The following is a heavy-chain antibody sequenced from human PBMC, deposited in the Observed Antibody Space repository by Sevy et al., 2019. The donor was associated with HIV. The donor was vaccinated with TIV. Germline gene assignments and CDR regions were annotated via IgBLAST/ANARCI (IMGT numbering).Heavy chain of an antibody. CDR2: INPNSGGT. CDR1: GYTFTGYY. V-gene: IGHV1-2*06. Sequence: ASVKVSCKASGYTFTGYYMHWVRQAPGQGLEWMGRINPNSGGTNYAQKFQGRVTMTRDTSISTAYMELSRLRSDDTAVYYCAREDRYHDILTGYKGRDYYYGMDVWGQGTTVTVSS. D-gene: IGHD3-9*01. J-gene: IGHJ6*02. CDR3: AREDRYHDILTGYKGRDYYYGMDV.